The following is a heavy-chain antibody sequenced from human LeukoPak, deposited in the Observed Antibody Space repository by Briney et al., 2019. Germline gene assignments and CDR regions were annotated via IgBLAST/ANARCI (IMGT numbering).Heavy chain of an antibody. CDR3: AREDTAMGYNWFDP. Sequence: ASVKVSCKASGYTFTGYYMHWVRQAPGQGLGWMGWINPNSGGTNYAQKFQGRVTMTRDTSISTAYMELSRLRSDDTAVYYCAREDTAMGYNWFDPWGQGTLVTVSS. J-gene: IGHJ5*02. D-gene: IGHD5-18*01. CDR1: GYTFTGYY. CDR2: INPNSGGT. V-gene: IGHV1-2*02.